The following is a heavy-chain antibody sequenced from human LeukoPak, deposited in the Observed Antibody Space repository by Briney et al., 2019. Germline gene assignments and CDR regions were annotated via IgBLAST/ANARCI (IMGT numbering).Heavy chain of an antibody. CDR3: ARDSGRGNDAFDI. J-gene: IGHJ3*02. D-gene: IGHD5-24*01. CDR2: IYSGGST. V-gene: IGHV3-53*01. CDR1: GFTVSSNY. Sequence: GGSLRLSCAASGFTVSSNYMSWVRQAPGKGLEWVSVIYSGGSTYYADSVKGRFTISRDNSKNTLYLQMNSLRAEDTAVYYCARDSGRGNDAFDIWGQGTMVTVSS.